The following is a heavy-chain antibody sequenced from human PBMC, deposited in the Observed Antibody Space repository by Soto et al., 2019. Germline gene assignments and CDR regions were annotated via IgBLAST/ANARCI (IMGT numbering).Heavy chain of an antibody. CDR1: GDSIIGIYH. CDR3: ARDIRRYGGNSWFDP. D-gene: IGHD2-21*01. CDR2: IYHTGTT. J-gene: IGHJ5*02. Sequence: KTSETLSLTCAVSGDSIIGIYHWAWIRQSPGRGLEWIASIYHTGTTYYTPSLESRVTISVDTSKNQFSLRLSSVTAADSAVYYCARDIRRYGGNSWFDPWGQGTLVTVSS. V-gene: IGHV4-38-2*02.